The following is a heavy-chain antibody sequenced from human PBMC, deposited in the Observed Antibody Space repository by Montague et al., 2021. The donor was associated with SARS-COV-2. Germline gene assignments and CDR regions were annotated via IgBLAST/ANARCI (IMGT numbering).Heavy chain of an antibody. CDR2: IFYRGTT. J-gene: IGHJ4*01. CDR3: SRGATRTFDY. D-gene: IGHD1-1*01. V-gene: IGHV4-59*01. CDR1: GDSMTYFY. Sequence: SETLSLTCTVSGDSMTYFYWSWIWQTPEKGLEWICYIFYRGTTKYNPSLDSRVTITVDQSKDQFYLKLNSVTATDTAVYYCSRGATRTFDYWGQGTRVTVSS.